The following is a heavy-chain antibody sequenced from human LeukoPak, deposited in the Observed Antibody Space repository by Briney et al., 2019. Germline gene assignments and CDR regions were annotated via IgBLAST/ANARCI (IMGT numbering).Heavy chain of an antibody. D-gene: IGHD5-18*01. CDR2: IIPIFGTA. J-gene: IGHJ4*02. CDR1: GGTFSSYA. V-gene: IGHV1-69*05. CDR3: VRDLVLRGYSYGGLDY. Sequence: ASVKVSCKASGGTFSSYAISWVRQAPGQGLEWMGGIIPIFGTANYAQKFQGRVTITTDESTSTAYMELSSLRSEDTAVYYCVRDLVLRGYSYGGLDYWGQGTLVTVSS.